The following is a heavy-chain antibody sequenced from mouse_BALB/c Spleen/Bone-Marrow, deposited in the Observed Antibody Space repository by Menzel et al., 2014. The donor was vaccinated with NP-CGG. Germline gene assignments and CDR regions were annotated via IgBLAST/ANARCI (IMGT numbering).Heavy chain of an antibody. J-gene: IGHJ4*01. CDR3: ARSIAYYYGTDY. V-gene: IGHV1-54*03. CDR1: GYAFTNYL. CDR2: INPGGGGT. Sequence: QVQLQQSGAELVRPGTSVKVSCKASGYAFTNYLIEWVKQRPGQGLEWIGVINPGGGGTNYNEKFKGKATLTADKSSSTANMQLSSLTSDDSAVYFCARSIAYYYGTDYWGQGTSVTVSS. D-gene: IGHD2-10*02.